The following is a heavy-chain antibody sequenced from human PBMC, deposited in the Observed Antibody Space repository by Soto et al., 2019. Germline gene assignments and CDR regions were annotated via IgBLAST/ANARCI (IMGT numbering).Heavy chain of an antibody. Sequence: SETLSLTCTVSGGSISSYYWSWIRQSPGKGLEWIGYIHYSGSTKSNPSLKSRVTISVDTSRNQVSLKLSSVTAADSAVYFCARARYPLVHPYYYGMDVWGQGTTVTVSS. CDR2: IHYSGST. J-gene: IGHJ6*02. CDR3: ARARYPLVHPYYYGMDV. D-gene: IGHD1-1*01. CDR1: GGSISSYY. V-gene: IGHV4-59*01.